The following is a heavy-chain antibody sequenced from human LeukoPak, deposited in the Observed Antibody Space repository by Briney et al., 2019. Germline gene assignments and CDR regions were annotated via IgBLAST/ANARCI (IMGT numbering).Heavy chain of an antibody. J-gene: IGHJ5*02. CDR1: GFRFSNYW. CDR3: ARKYDFWSGYYSNWFDP. CDR2: IQYDGSET. Sequence: GGSLRLSCATSGFRFSNYWMSWVRQAPGEGLEWVASIQYDGSETYYVDSVRGRFTISRDNAQNSLNLQLSSLRAEDTAVYYCARKYDFWSGYYSNWFDPWGQGTLVTVSS. V-gene: IGHV3-7*01. D-gene: IGHD3-3*01.